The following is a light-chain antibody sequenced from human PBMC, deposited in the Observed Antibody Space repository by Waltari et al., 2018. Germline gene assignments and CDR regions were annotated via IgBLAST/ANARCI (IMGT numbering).Light chain of an antibody. Sequence: IVLTQSPGTLSLSPGGRATLSCRASQNIGHYLAWYQQKPGQAPRLLIYGKSTRAAGIPDRFSGSGSGADFSLTITRLEPEDFAVYYCQHHVRLPATFGQGTKV. J-gene: IGKJ1*01. CDR2: GKS. CDR3: QHHVRLPAT. V-gene: IGKV3-20*01. CDR1: QNIGHY.